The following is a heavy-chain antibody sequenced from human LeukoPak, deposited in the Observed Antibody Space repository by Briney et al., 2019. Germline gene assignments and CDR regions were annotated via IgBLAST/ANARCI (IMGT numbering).Heavy chain of an antibody. V-gene: IGHV4-34*01. CDR1: GGSLSDHY. CDR3: ARLEMATIQDNWFDP. D-gene: IGHD5-24*01. CDR2: INPRGST. Sequence: KTSETLSLTCAVYGGSLSDHYWSWFRQPPGKGLEWIGEINPRGSTIYNPSLKSRVTISVDTSKNQFSLKLSSVTAADTAVYYCARLEMATIQDNWFDPWGQGTLVTVSS. J-gene: IGHJ5*02.